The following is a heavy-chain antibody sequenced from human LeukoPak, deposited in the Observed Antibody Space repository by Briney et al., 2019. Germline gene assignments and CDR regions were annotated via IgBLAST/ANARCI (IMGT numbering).Heavy chain of an antibody. Sequence: PGGSLRLSCAASGFTFSSYSMNWVRQAPGKGLEWVSSISSSSSYIYYADSVKGRFTIARDNAKNSLYLQMNSLRAEDTAVYYCARDPKRDAFDIWGQGTMVTASS. D-gene: IGHD1-1*01. J-gene: IGHJ3*02. CDR2: ISSSSSYI. CDR1: GFTFSSYS. CDR3: ARDPKRDAFDI. V-gene: IGHV3-21*01.